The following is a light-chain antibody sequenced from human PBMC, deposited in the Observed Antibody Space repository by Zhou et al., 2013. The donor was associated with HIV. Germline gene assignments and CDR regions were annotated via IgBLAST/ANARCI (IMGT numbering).Light chain of an antibody. V-gene: IGKV1-9*01. J-gene: IGKJ5*01. CDR2: AAS. CDR1: QGIDSY. CDR3: QQLNNYPPLS. Sequence: DIQLTQSPSFLSASVGDRVTMTCRASQGIDSYLAWYQQKPGKAPKLLIYAASTLQSGVPSRFSGSGSGTEFTLTINSLQPEDFATYYCQQLNNYPPLSFGPGTRLEIK.